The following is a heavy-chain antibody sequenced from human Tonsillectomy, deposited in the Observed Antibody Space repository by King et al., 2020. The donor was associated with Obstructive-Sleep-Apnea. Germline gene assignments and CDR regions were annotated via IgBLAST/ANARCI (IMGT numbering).Heavy chain of an antibody. CDR1: GFTFTSYW. CDR2: IDSGGSST. D-gene: IGHD1-26*01. CDR3: ARGVGTSAYFDY. J-gene: IGHJ4*02. Sequence: EVQLVESGGGLVQPGGSLRLSCATSGFTFTSYWMHWGRQAPGTGHVWVSRIDSGGSSTTYADSVKGRFSISRDNAKNTLYLQLNRLRAEDTAVYYCARGVGTSAYFDYWGQGTLVTVSS. V-gene: IGHV3-74*01.